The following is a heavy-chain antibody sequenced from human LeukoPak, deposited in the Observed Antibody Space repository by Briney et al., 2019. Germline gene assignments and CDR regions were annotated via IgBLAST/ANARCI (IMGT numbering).Heavy chain of an antibody. CDR2: INQDGREQ. V-gene: IGHV3-7*04. CDR1: GFTFSDYW. J-gene: IGHJ4*02. CDR3: TGGALDY. Sequence: QTGGSLRLSCAASGFTFSDYWMSWVRQAPGQGLEWVAKINQDGREQHFVDSVKGRFTISRDNAKNSLFLQMDSLRAEDTAVYYGTGGALDYWGQGALVTVSS.